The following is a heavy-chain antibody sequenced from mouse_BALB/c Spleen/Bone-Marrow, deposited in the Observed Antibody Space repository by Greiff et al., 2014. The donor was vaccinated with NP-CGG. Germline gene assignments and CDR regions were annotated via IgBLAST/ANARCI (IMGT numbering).Heavy chain of an antibody. CDR1: GYAFTNYL. V-gene: IGHV1-54*01. J-gene: IGHJ4*01. CDR2: INPGSGGT. CDR3: ARWGYAMDY. Sequence: VQLQESGAELVRPGTSVKVSCKASGYAFTNYLIEWVKQRPGQGLEWIGVINPGSGGTNYNEKFKGKATLTADKSSSTAYMQLSSLTSDDSAVYFCARWGYAMDYWGQGTSVTVSS.